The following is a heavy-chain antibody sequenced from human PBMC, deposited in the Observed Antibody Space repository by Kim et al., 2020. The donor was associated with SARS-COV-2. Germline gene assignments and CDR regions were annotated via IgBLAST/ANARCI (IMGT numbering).Heavy chain of an antibody. V-gene: IGHV3-30*15. Sequence: YYADSARGRFTISRDNSRNTLYLQMSSLRAEDTAVYYCASDPGSEDYFDYWGQGTLVTVSS. D-gene: IGHD7-27*01. CDR3: ASDPGSEDYFDY. J-gene: IGHJ4*02.